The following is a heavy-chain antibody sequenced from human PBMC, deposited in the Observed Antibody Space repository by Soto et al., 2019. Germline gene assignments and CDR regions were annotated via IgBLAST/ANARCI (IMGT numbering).Heavy chain of an antibody. D-gene: IGHD2-2*01. V-gene: IGHV3-30*18. J-gene: IGHJ4*02. CDR1: GFTFSSYG. CDR3: AKEAVPYPGAGYFDY. CDR2: ISYDGSNK. Sequence: ESGGGVVQPGRSLRLSCAASGFTFSSYGMHWVRQAPGKGLEWVAVISYDGSNKYYADSVKGRFTISRDNSKNTLYLQMNSLRAEDTAVYYCAKEAVPYPGAGYFDYWGQGTLVTVSS.